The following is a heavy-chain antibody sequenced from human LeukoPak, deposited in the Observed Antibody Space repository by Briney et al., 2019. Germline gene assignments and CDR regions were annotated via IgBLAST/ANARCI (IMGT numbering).Heavy chain of an antibody. V-gene: IGHV3-7*04. D-gene: IGHD4-23*01. Sequence: GGSLRLSCAASGFTFSSYAMSWVRLAPGKGLEWVANIKQDGSEKYYVDSVKGRFTISRDNAKNSLYLQMNSLRDEDTAVYYCARNYGGNSAGWGQGTLVTVSS. CDR3: ARNYGGNSAG. CDR1: GFTFSSYA. CDR2: IKQDGSEK. J-gene: IGHJ4*02.